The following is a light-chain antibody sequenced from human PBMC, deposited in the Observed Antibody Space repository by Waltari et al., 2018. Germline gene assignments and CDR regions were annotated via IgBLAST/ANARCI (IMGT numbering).Light chain of an antibody. V-gene: IGKV1-5*01. CDR1: QDISPW. CDR2: RAS. CDR3: QEHDKSPPWT. Sequence: DIQMTQSPSSLSASVGDRVTITCRASQDISPWLAWYQQTPGNAPKLLIYRASILERGVPSRFSGSGSGTDFNLTIAGLQPEDFSTYFCQEHDKSPPWTFGQGTKVEL. J-gene: IGKJ1*01.